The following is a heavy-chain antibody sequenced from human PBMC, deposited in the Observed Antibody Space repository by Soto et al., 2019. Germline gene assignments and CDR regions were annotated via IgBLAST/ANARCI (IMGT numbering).Heavy chain of an antibody. CDR3: TTVVVVIANLDSED. J-gene: IGHJ4*02. D-gene: IGHD2-21*01. CDR2: IKSKTDGGTT. CDR1: GFTFSNAW. Sequence: GGSLRLSCAASGFTFSNAWMSWVRQAPGKGLEWVGRIKSKTDGGTTDYAAPVKGRFTISRDDSKNTLYLQMNSLKTEDSAVYYCTTVVVVIANLDSEDWGQGTRVTVSS. V-gene: IGHV3-15*01.